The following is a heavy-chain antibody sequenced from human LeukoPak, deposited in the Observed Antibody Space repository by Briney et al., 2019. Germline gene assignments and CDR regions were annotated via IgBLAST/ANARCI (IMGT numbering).Heavy chain of an antibody. D-gene: IGHD4-23*01. CDR1: GGSIISYY. J-gene: IGHJ4*02. CDR2: IYYSGST. CDR3: ARHSSDYGGNFGY. V-gene: IGHV4-59*08. Sequence: SETLSLTCTVSGGSIISYYWSWIRQPPGKGLEWIGYIYYSGSTKYNPSLKSRVSISVDTSKNQSSLKLSSVTAADTAVYYCARHSSDYGGNFGYWGQGTLVTVSS.